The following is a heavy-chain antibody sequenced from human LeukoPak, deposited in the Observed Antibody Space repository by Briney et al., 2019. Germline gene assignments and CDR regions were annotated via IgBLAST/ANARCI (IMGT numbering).Heavy chain of an antibody. Sequence: ASVKVSCKASGGTFSSHAISWVRQAPGQGLEWVGGIIPIFGTTNYAQKFQGRVTITTDESTSTGYMELRSLRSDDTAVYYCARGDSGYDYGFDNWGQGTPVTVSS. CDR1: GGTFSSHA. CDR2: IIPIFGTT. D-gene: IGHD5-12*01. J-gene: IGHJ4*02. V-gene: IGHV1-69*05. CDR3: ARGDSGYDYGFDN.